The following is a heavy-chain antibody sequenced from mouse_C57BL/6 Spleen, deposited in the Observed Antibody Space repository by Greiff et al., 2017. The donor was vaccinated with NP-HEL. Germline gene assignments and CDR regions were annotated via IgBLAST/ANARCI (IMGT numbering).Heavy chain of an antibody. V-gene: IGHV1-81*01. J-gene: IGHJ1*03. CDR2: IYPRSGNT. D-gene: IGHD1-1*01. CDR3: ARKSSYGYFDV. Sequence: QVQLKESGAELARPGASVKLSCKASGYTFTSYGISWVKQRTGQGLEWIGEIYPRSGNTYYNEKFKGKATLTADKSSSTAYMELRSLTSEDSAVYFCARKSSYGYFDVWGTGTTVTVSS. CDR1: GYTFTSYG.